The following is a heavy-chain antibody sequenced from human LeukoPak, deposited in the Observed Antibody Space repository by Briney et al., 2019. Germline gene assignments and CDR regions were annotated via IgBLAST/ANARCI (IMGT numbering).Heavy chain of an antibody. V-gene: IGHV3-48*01. CDR2: ITNSHSTI. CDR3: ARDGGATNGLDY. CDR1: GFTFSSYN. Sequence: GGSLRLSCAASGFTFSSYNMNWVRQAPGKGLEWVSFITNSHSTIYYADSVKGRFTISRDNAKNSLYLQMNSLRAEDTAVYHCARDGGATNGLDYWGQGTPVTVSS. J-gene: IGHJ4*02. D-gene: IGHD1-26*01.